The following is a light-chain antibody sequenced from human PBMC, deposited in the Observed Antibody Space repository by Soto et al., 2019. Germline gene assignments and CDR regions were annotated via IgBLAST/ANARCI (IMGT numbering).Light chain of an antibody. Sequence: EIVMAQSPATLSVSPGERATLSCRASQSVSGNLAWYQQKPGQAPRLLIYGASTRATGIPARFSGSGSGTEFTLTVSNLQSEDFAVYYCQQYNNWPPAFGQGTKVEIK. V-gene: IGKV3-15*01. CDR3: QQYNNWPPA. CDR2: GAS. CDR1: QSVSGN. J-gene: IGKJ1*01.